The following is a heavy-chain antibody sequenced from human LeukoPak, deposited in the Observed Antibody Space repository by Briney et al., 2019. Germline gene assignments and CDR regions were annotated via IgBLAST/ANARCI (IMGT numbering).Heavy chain of an antibody. V-gene: IGHV1-8*01. Sequence: ASVKVSCKASGYTFTSYDINWVRQATGQGLEWMGWMNPNSGNTGYAQKFQGRVTMTRNTSISTAYMELSSLRSGDTAVYYCARGGDGFTVTPEYYFDYWGQGTLVTVSS. CDR3: ARGGDGFTVTPEYYFDY. CDR1: GYTFTSYD. CDR2: MNPNSGNT. D-gene: IGHD4-17*01. J-gene: IGHJ4*02.